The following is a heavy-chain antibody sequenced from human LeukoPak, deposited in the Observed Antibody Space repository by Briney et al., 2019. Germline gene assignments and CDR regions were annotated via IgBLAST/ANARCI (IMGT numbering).Heavy chain of an antibody. CDR1: GYTFPSYF. CDR3: ARTAARRFDY. Sequence: ASVKVTCKASGYTFPSYFMHWVRQAPGQGLEWMGIINPTGGSTTYAQKFQGRVTMTRDTSTSTVYMELSSLRSDDTAVYYCARTAARRFDYWGQGTLVTVSS. J-gene: IGHJ4*02. V-gene: IGHV1-46*01. D-gene: IGHD6-6*01. CDR2: INPTGGST.